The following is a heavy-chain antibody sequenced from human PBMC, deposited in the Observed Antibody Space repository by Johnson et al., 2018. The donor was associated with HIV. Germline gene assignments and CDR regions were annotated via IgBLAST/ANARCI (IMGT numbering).Heavy chain of an antibody. D-gene: IGHD1-26*01. CDR1: GYTFDDYA. CDR3: ARAGVVGAITNAFDS. V-gene: IGHV3-23*04. J-gene: IGHJ3*02. CDR2: IRGSVGSN. Sequence: MQLVESGGGLVQPGRSLRLSCAASGYTFDDYAMHWVRPAPGKGLAWVSGIRGSVGSNYYAAPVKGRFTITSDNSKNTLHLQMNSLRAEDTAVYYCARAGVVGAITNAFDSWGQGTMVTVSS.